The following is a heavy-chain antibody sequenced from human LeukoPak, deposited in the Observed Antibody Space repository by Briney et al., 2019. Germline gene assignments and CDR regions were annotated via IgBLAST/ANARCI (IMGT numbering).Heavy chain of an antibody. Sequence: GASVKVSCKASGYTFTSYGISWVRQAPGQGLEWMGWISAYNGNTNYAQKLQGRVTMTTDTSTSTAYMELRSLRSDDTAVYYCARDWQTGTQGTAFVGIDYWGQGTLVTVSS. J-gene: IGHJ4*02. D-gene: IGHD1-7*01. CDR3: ARDWQTGTQGTAFVGIDY. V-gene: IGHV1-18*01. CDR2: ISAYNGNT. CDR1: GYTFTSYG.